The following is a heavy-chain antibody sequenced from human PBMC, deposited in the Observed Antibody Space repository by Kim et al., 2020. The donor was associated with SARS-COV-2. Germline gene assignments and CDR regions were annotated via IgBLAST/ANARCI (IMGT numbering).Heavy chain of an antibody. V-gene: IGHV1-69*04. CDR2: IIPILGIA. D-gene: IGHD3-16*01. CDR1: GGTFSSYT. Sequence: SVKVSCKASGGTFSSYTISWVRQAPGQGLEWMGRIIPILGIANYAQKFQGRVTITADKSTSTAYMELSSLRSEDTAVYYCARDRIDGGRVDVWGQGTTVAVSS. J-gene: IGHJ6*02. CDR3: ARDRIDGGRVDV.